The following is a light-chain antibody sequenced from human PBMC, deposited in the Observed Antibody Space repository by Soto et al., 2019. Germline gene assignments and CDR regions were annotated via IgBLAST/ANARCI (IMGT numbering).Light chain of an antibody. CDR1: SSDVGFYNF. V-gene: IGLV2-8*01. CDR2: EVT. Sequence: SALTQPPSASGSPGQSLTISCTGTSSDVGFYNFVSWYQQRPGKAPKLVIYEVTKRPSGVPDRFSGSKSGSTASLTVSGLQADDEAEYYCASYAGTKLFVFGSVTKLTVL. J-gene: IGLJ1*01. CDR3: ASYAGTKLFV.